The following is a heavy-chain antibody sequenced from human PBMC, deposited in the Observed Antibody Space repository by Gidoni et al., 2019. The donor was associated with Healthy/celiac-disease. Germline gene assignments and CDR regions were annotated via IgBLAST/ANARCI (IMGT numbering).Heavy chain of an antibody. V-gene: IGHV3-73*02. Sequence: VQMAESGGGLVHPGGPLNLPCAASRFTPSGSARHWVRQAAGKGLEGVGRIRSKANSYATAYAASVKGRFTISRDDSKNTAYLQMNSLKTEDTAVYYCTRRGTGVTPDYWGQGTLVTVSS. CDR3: TRRGTGVTPDY. CDR1: RFTPSGSA. D-gene: IGHD7-27*01. CDR2: IRSKANSYAT. J-gene: IGHJ4*02.